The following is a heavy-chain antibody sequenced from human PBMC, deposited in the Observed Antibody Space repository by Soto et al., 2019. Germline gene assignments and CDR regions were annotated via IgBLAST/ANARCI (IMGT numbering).Heavy chain of an antibody. Sequence: ASVKVSCKASGGTFSSYAISWVRQAPGQGLEWMGGIIPIFGTANYAQKFQGRVTMTTDTSTSTAYMELRSLRSDDTAVYYCARNLRAAAPEEDAFDIWGQGTMVTVSS. J-gene: IGHJ3*02. CDR3: ARNLRAAAPEEDAFDI. CDR1: GGTFSSYA. V-gene: IGHV1-69*05. CDR2: IIPIFGTA. D-gene: IGHD6-13*01.